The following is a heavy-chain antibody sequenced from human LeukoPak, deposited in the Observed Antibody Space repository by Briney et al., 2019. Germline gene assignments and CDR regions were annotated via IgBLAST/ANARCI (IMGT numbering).Heavy chain of an antibody. J-gene: IGHJ3*02. D-gene: IGHD1-1*01. CDR1: GFTFPNFA. CDR3: AKSQSPQWRRYDTYNDASDI. Sequence: GGSLRLSCAASGFTFPNFAMTWVRRAPGRGLEWVSGITGTTGDTNYADSVKGRFTISRDNSKNTQYLQMTSLRAEDTAIYYCAKSQSPQWRRYDTYNDASDIWGQGTMVTVSS. V-gene: IGHV3-23*01. CDR2: ITGTTGDT.